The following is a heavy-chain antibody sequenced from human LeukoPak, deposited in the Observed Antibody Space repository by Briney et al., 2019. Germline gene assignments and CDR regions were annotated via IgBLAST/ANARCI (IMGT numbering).Heavy chain of an antibody. V-gene: IGHV1-46*01. CDR1: GYTFTNYY. Sequence: ASVKVSCKASGYTFTNYYIHWVRQAPGQGLEWMGIINPSGGSTNFAQKFQGRVTMTTDTSTITVYMELSSLRSEDTAVYYCARWTNTYLDYWGKGTMVTVSS. D-gene: IGHD3/OR15-3a*01. CDR3: ARWTNTYLDY. J-gene: IGHJ4*02. CDR2: INPSGGST.